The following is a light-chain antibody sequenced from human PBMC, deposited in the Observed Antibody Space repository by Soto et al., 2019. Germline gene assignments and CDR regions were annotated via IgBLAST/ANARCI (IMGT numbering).Light chain of an antibody. V-gene: IGKV1-39*01. CDR1: QSILNY. Sequence: DLPMSQSPSSLSASCGDKVNIXXRAGQSILNYLSWYQLKPGKAPRLXMYGAATLQSGVPSRCSGSGSGTDFTLTISGLLPEDFATYYCQQNYRTPPTFGGGTKVDI. J-gene: IGKJ4*01. CDR2: GAA. CDR3: QQNYRTPPT.